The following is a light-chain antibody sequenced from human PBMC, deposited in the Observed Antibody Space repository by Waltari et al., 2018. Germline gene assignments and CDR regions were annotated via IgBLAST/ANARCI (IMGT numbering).Light chain of an antibody. J-gene: IGKJ1*01. CDR2: DAS. V-gene: IGKV1-5*01. CDR1: QTITRC. Sequence: DILLTQSPSTLSASVGDRVTITCRASQTITRCVAWYQQKPRKAPNLLIFDASSLANGVPSRFSGSGSGTEFTLSISSLQPDDFATYYCQQYNSYSPWTFGQGTKVEIK. CDR3: QQYNSYSPWT.